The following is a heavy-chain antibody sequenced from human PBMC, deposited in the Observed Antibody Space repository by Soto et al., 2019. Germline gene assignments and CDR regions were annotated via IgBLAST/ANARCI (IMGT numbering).Heavy chain of an antibody. CDR2: IGISSTYI. Sequence: EVQLVESGGGLVKPGGSLRLSCAASGFSFSSYSMNWVRQAPGEGLEWVSSIGISSTYIYYADSVKGRFTISRDNAKNSLYLQMNSLRAEDTAVYYCARHTTDPYKIDYWGQGTLVTVSA. V-gene: IGHV3-21*02. J-gene: IGHJ4*02. CDR3: ARHTTDPYKIDY. D-gene: IGHD1-1*01. CDR1: GFSFSSYS.